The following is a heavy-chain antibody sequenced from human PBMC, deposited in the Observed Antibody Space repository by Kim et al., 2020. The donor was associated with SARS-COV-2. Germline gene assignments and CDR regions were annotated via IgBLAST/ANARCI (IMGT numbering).Heavy chain of an antibody. Sequence: ASVKVSCKASGYPFTNFLITWVRQAPGQGLEWLGWISANNGNTYYAQKLQGRVTMTTDTSTSTAYMEVRSLRSDDTAVYYCARGRGLDDWGQGTQVTVSS. V-gene: IGHV1-18*01. CDR3: ARGRGLDD. CDR1: GYPFTNFL. CDR2: ISANNGNT. J-gene: IGHJ4*02.